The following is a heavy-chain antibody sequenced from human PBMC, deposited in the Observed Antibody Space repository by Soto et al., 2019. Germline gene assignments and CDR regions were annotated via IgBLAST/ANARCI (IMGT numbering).Heavy chain of an antibody. D-gene: IGHD2-15*01. CDR3: ARGEGNGYCSGGSCCGWFEP. J-gene: IGHJ5*02. Sequence: GESLKISCQGSCYSFTSYLIGWVRQMPGKGLEWMGSIYPGDSGSRYSPSFQGQVTISDDKPISTAYLQWRSLKASDTAMYYCARGEGNGYCSGGSCCGWFEPWGQGTLVTVSS. CDR2: IYPGDSGS. CDR1: CYSFTSYL. V-gene: IGHV5-51*04.